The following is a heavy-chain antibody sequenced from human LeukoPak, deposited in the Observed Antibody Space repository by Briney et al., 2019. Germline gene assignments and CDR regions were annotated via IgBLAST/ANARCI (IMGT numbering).Heavy chain of an antibody. V-gene: IGHV3-21*01. J-gene: IGHJ1*01. Sequence: GGSLRLSCAASGFTFSSYNMNWVRQAPGKGLEWVSSISSSSYIYYADSVKGRFTISRDNGKNSLYLQMNSLRAGDTAVYYCAIPMGADSGSYYQYFQHWGQGTLVTVSS. D-gene: IGHD1-26*01. CDR1: GFTFSSYN. CDR2: ISSSSYI. CDR3: AIPMGADSGSYYQYFQH.